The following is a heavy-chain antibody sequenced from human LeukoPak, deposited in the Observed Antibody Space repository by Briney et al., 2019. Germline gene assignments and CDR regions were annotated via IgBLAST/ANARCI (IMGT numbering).Heavy chain of an antibody. CDR2: MDSSSTYI. D-gene: IGHD2-2*01. CDR1: GFNFGSHS. J-gene: IGHJ6*03. Sequence: GGSLRLSCAASGFNFGSHSMEWVRQAPGKGLEWVSSMDSSSTYIYYADSVKGRFTMSRDNARNSLYLQMDSLRAEDTAVYFCAGNEGHCSNFNCHAYMSIWGKGTTVTVSS. CDR3: AGNEGHCSNFNCHAYMSI. V-gene: IGHV3-21*01.